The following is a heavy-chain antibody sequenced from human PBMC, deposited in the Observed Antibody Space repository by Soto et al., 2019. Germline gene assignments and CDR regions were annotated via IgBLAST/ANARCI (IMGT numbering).Heavy chain of an antibody. CDR1: GFTFSPYA. CDR3: ARGQNDFWSGYLEIYYYYGMDV. J-gene: IGHJ6*02. CDR2: VSASGLNK. V-gene: IGHV3-23*01. D-gene: IGHD3-3*01. Sequence: GGSLRLSCAASGFTFSPYAMAGVRQAPGKGLEWVSGVSASGLNKYYADSVKGRFTISRDNSKNTLYLQMNSLRAEDTAVYYCARGQNDFWSGYLEIYYYYGMDVWGQGTTVTVSS.